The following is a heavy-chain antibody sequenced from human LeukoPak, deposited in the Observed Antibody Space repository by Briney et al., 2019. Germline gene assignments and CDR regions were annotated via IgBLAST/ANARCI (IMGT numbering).Heavy chain of an antibody. CDR3: ARVAEWLDDLDY. D-gene: IGHD6-19*01. CDR2: ISYDGSNK. V-gene: IGHV3-30*04. J-gene: IGHJ4*02. CDR1: GFTFSSYA. Sequence: PGRSLRLSCAASGFTFSSYAMHWVRQAPGKGLEWVAVISYDGSNKYYADSVKGRITISRDNSKNTLYLQMNSLRAEDTAVYYCARVAEWLDDLDYWGQGTLVTVSS.